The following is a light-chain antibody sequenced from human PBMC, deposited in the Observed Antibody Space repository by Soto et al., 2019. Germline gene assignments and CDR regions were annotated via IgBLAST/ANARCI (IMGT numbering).Light chain of an antibody. CDR1: QSVSSY. V-gene: IGKV3-11*01. J-gene: IGKJ1*01. CDR3: QQRTNWPPGWT. CDR2: AAS. Sequence: EIVLTQSPATLSLSPGERATLSCRASQSVSSYLAWYQQKLGLAPRLLIYAASKRASGIPARFTGNGSGTDFTLTISSLEPEDCAVYFCQQRTNWPPGWTFGQGTKVEIK.